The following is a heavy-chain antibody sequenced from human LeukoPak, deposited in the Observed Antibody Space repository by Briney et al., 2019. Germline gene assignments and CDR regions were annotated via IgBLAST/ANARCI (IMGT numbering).Heavy chain of an antibody. V-gene: IGHV3-43D*03. Sequence: PGGSLRLSCAASGFTFDDYAMHWVRQAPGKGLEWVSLINWDGGSTYYADSVKGRFTISRDNSKNSLYLQMNSLRAEDTALYYCAKDALYSSGWTGHYYYYMDVWGKGTTVTVSS. CDR3: AKDALYSSGWTGHYYYYMDV. CDR2: INWDGGST. J-gene: IGHJ6*03. CDR1: GFTFDDYA. D-gene: IGHD6-19*01.